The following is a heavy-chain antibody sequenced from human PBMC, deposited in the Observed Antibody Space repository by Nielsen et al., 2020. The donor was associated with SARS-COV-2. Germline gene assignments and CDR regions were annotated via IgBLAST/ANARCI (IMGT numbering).Heavy chain of an antibody. V-gene: IGHV4-59*13. CDR2: IYYSGST. CDR3: ARDGGSSSWYYYGMDV. CDR1: GGSISSYY. D-gene: IGHD6-13*01. J-gene: IGHJ6*02. Sequence: SETLSLTCTASGGSISSYYWSWIRQPPGKGLEWIGYIYYSGSTNYNPSLKSRVTISVDTSKNQFSLKLSSVTAADTAVYYCARDGGSSSWYYYGMDVWGQGTTVTVSS.